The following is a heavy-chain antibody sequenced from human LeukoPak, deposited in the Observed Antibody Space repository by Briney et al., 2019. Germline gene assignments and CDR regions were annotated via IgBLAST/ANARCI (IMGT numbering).Heavy chain of an antibody. CDR2: INPNSGGT. V-gene: IGHV1-2*02. CDR3: ARDPIVVVPAAYFDY. J-gene: IGHJ4*02. D-gene: IGHD2-2*01. Sequence: ASVKVSCKASGYTFPDYYLHWVRQAPGQGLEWMGWINPNSGGTNYAQKFQGRVTMTRDTSISTAYMELSRLRSDDTAVYYCARDPIVVVPAAYFDYWGQGTLVTVSS. CDR1: GYTFPDYY.